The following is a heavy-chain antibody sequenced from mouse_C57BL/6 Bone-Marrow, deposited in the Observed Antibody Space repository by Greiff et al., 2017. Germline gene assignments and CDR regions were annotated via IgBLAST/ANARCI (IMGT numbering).Heavy chain of an antibody. V-gene: IGHV1-64*01. D-gene: IGHD1-1*01. CDR2: IHPNSGST. CDR3: SRPHYYGSSCLYYFDY. CDR1: GYTFTSYW. J-gene: IGHJ2*01. Sequence: QVQLQQPGAELVKPGASVKLSCKASGYTFTSYWMHWVKQRPGQGLEWIGMIHPNSGSTNYNEKFKSKATLTVDKSSSTAYMQLSSLTSEDSAVSYCSRPHYYGSSCLYYFDYWGRGTALTVSS.